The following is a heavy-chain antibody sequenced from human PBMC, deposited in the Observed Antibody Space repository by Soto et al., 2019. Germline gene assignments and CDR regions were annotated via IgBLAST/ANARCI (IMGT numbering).Heavy chain of an antibody. CDR1: GFPFSSYS. D-gene: IGHD5-18*01. Sequence: GGSLRLSCAASGFPFSSYSMNWVRQAPGKGLEWVSSISSSSSYIYYADSVKGRFTISRDNAKNSLYLQMNSLRAEDTAVYYCAREMDTAMVSGVDYWGQGTLVTVSS. V-gene: IGHV3-21*01. J-gene: IGHJ4*02. CDR3: AREMDTAMVSGVDY. CDR2: ISSSSSYI.